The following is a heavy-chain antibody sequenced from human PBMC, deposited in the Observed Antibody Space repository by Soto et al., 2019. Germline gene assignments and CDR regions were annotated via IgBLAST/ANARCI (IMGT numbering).Heavy chain of an antibody. D-gene: IGHD6-19*01. CDR2: ISSSSSTI. Sequence: GGSLRLSCAASGFTFSSYSMNWVRQAPGKGLEWVSYISSSSSTIYYADSVKGRFTISRDKAKNSLYLQMNSLRAEDTAVYYCARDLYSSGWPDAFDIWGQGTMVTVSS. V-gene: IGHV3-48*01. CDR3: ARDLYSSGWPDAFDI. J-gene: IGHJ3*02. CDR1: GFTFSSYS.